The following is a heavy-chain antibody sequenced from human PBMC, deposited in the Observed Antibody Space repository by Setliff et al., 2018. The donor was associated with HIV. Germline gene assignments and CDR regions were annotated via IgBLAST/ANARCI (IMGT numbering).Heavy chain of an antibody. Sequence: SETLSLTCSVSGGSISDSHWSWIRQPAGKGLEWLGRFYTNGNTYYNPSLRRRVTVSVDTSKNRFTLKMTYITAADTAIYYCANDRYTVRYYPDFWGRGIQVTVSS. CDR1: GGSISDSH. CDR3: ANDRYTVRYYPDF. CDR2: FYTNGNT. J-gene: IGHJ4*01. V-gene: IGHV4-4*07. D-gene: IGHD2-21*01.